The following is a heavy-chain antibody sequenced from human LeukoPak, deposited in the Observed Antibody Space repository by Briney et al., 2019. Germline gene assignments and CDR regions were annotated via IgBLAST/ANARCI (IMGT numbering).Heavy chain of an antibody. CDR1: GFTFSSYG. CDR2: ISGSGGST. CDR3: AKFGSTGSSSMYYFDY. D-gene: IGHD6-13*01. J-gene: IGHJ4*02. Sequence: PGGSLRLSCAASGFTFSSYGMSWVRQAPGKGLEWVSAISGSGGSTYYADSVKGRFTISRDNSKNTLYLQMNSLRAEDTAVYYCAKFGSTGSSSMYYFDYWGQGTLVTVSS. V-gene: IGHV3-23*01.